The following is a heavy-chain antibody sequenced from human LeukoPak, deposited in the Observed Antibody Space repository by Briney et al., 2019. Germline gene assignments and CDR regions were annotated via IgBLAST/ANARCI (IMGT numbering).Heavy chain of an antibody. CDR3: ARTDYYDSSGYLSYYYYMDV. Sequence: GASVKVSCKASGGTFSSYAISWVRQAPGQGLEWMGRIIPILGIANYAQKFQGRVTITADKSTSTAYMELSSLRSDDTAVYYCARTDYYDSSGYLSYYYYMDVWGKGTTVTVSS. CDR1: GGTFSSYA. J-gene: IGHJ6*03. D-gene: IGHD3-22*01. V-gene: IGHV1-69*04. CDR2: IIPILGIA.